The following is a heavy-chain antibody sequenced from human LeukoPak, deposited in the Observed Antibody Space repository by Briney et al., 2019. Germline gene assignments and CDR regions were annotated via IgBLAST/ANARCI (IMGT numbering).Heavy chain of an antibody. CDR3: ATPPRTYDSSGYSDY. Sequence: PGRSLRLSCAASGFTFSSYGMHWVRQAPGKGLEWVAVISYDGSNKYYADSVKGRFTISRDNAKNSLYLQMNSLRAEDTAVYYCATPPRTYDSSGYSDYWGQGTLVTVSS. CDR2: ISYDGSNK. CDR1: GFTFSSYG. D-gene: IGHD3-22*01. V-gene: IGHV3-30*03. J-gene: IGHJ4*02.